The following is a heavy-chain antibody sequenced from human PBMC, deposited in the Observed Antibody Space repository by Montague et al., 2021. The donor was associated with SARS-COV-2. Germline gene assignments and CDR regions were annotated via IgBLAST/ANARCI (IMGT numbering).Heavy chain of an antibody. CDR1: GGSIRSYY. CDR3: ARFWSGYVDK. Sequence: SETLFLTCSFSGGSIRSYYWSWIRLPPGKPLEWLGYIYYTGETTHNPSLKSRVTISVDTSRSQFSLRLTSVTAAVTAVYFCARFWSGYVDKWSQGTLVTVSS. D-gene: IGHD3-3*01. CDR2: IYYTGET. V-gene: IGHV4-59*01. J-gene: IGHJ4*02.